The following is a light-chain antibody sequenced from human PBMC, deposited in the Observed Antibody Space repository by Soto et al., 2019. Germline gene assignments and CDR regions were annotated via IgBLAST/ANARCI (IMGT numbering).Light chain of an antibody. CDR2: DVT. V-gene: IGLV2-11*01. J-gene: IGLJ1*01. Sequence: LTQPRSVSGSPGQAVTVSCTGSNSNIGSHNYVSWYQQHPGKAPKLLLHDVTERPSGVPGRFSGSKSGNTASLTISGLQAEDEADYFCCSFAGGLFVFGSGTKVTVL. CDR1: NSNIGSHNY. CDR3: CSFAGGLFV.